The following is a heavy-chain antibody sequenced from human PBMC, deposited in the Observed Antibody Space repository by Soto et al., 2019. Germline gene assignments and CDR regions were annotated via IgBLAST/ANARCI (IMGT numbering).Heavy chain of an antibody. CDR2: ISYDGSNK. V-gene: IGHV3-30-3*01. J-gene: IGHJ6*02. Sequence: GGSLRLSCAASGFTFSSYAMHWVRQAPGKGLEWVAVISYDGSNKYYADSVKGRFTISRDNSKNTLYLQMNSLRAEDTAVYYCARDGGAARTPYYYYYYGMDVWGQGTTVTVYS. CDR3: ARDGGAARTPYYYYYYGMDV. CDR1: GFTFSSYA. D-gene: IGHD6-6*01.